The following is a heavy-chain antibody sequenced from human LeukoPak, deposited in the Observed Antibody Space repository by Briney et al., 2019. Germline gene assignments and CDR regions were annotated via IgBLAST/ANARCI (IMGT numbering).Heavy chain of an antibody. Sequence: GESLQISCRGSGYSFSNYWIGWVRPMPGKGLEWMGIIYPGDSDTRYSPSFQGQVTISADKSISTAYLQWSSLKASDTAMYYCARHYYDYVWGSYGIDYWGQGTLVTVSS. V-gene: IGHV5-51*01. D-gene: IGHD3-16*01. CDR3: ARHYYDYVWGSYGIDY. CDR1: GYSFSNYW. J-gene: IGHJ4*02. CDR2: IYPGDSDT.